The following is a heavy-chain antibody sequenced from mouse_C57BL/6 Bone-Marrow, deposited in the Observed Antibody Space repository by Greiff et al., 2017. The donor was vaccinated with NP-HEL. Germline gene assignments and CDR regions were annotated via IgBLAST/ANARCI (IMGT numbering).Heavy chain of an antibody. CDR2: LNPGSGGT. J-gene: IGHJ3*01. CDR3: AREGYYYGSFAY. Sequence: QVQLQQSGAELVRPGTSVKVSCKASGYAFTNYLIEWVKQRPGQGLEWIGVLNPGSGGTNYNEKFKGKATLTADKSSSTAYMQLSSLTSEDSAVYCCAREGYYYGSFAYWGQGTLVTVSA. D-gene: IGHD1-1*01. CDR1: GYAFTNYL. V-gene: IGHV1-54*01.